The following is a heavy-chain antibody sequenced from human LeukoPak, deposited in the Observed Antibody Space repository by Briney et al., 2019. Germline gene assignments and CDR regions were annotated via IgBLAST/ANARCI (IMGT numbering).Heavy chain of an antibody. D-gene: IGHD2-15*01. J-gene: IGHJ5*02. CDR3: ARGRRYCSGGSCLNWFDP. Sequence: ASVKVSCKASGYTFTGYYMHWVRQAPGQGLEWMGRINPNSGGTNYAQKFQGWVTMTRDTSISTAYMELSRLRSDDTAVYYCARGRRYCSGGSCLNWFDPWGQGTLVTVSS. CDR1: GYTFTGYY. V-gene: IGHV1-2*04. CDR2: INPNSGGT.